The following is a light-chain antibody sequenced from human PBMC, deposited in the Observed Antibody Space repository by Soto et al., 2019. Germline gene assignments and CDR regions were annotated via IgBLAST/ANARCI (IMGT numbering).Light chain of an antibody. Sequence: DSQMTQSPSSLSASIGDRVTITCRASQSVTSNLNWYQQKFGETPKLLMYAASNLQGGVPSRFSGSGSGTDFTLTISSLQPEDFATYYCQQYYSSPYTFGQGTKLEV. J-gene: IGKJ2*01. CDR2: AAS. CDR1: QSVTSN. CDR3: QQYYSSPYT. V-gene: IGKV1-39*01.